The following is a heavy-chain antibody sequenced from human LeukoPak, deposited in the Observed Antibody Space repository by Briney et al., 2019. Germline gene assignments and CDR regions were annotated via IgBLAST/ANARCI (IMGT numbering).Heavy chain of an antibody. Sequence: GASVKVSCKASGYTFTSYYMHWVRQAPGQGLEWMGIINPSGGSTSYAQKFQGRVTMTRDMSTSTVYMELSSLRSEDTAVYYCARVTGSYYFYYYMDVWGKGTTVTVSS. CDR3: ARVTGSYYFYYYMDV. J-gene: IGHJ6*03. CDR1: GYTFTSYY. D-gene: IGHD3-10*01. V-gene: IGHV1-46*01. CDR2: INPSGGST.